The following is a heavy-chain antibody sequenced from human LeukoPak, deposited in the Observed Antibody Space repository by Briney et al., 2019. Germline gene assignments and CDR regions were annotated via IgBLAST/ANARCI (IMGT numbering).Heavy chain of an antibody. CDR1: GFTFGSYG. D-gene: IGHD6-19*01. CDR3: AKDKTGSGWTEEYYFDY. Sequence: GGSLGLSCAASGFTFGSYGMHWVRQAPGKGLEWVAFIRYDGSNKYYADSVKGRFTISRDNSKNTLYLQMNSLRAEDTAVYYCAKDKTGSGWTEEYYFDYWGQGTLVTVSS. J-gene: IGHJ4*02. V-gene: IGHV3-30*02. CDR2: IRYDGSNK.